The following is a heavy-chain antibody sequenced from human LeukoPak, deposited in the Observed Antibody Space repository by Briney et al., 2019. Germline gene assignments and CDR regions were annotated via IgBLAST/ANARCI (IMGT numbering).Heavy chain of an antibody. CDR3: ARSQPLAYFDL. CDR2: IIPIFGTA. J-gene: IGHJ2*01. CDR1: GGSFNSYA. V-gene: IGHV1-69*06. Sequence: ASVKVSCKASGGSFNSYAISWVRQAPGQGLEWMGGIIPIFGTANYAQKFQGRVTITADKSTNTAYMELSSLRSEDTAVNYCARSQPLAYFDLWGRGTLVTVSS.